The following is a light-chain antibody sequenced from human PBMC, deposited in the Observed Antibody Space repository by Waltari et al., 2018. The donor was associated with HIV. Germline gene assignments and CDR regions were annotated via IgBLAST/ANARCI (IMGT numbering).Light chain of an antibody. CDR3: QQYDYWPPWT. Sequence: EVLLTQSPATLSVSPGDRTTLSCRASQSVRTNLAWYQQSPGQPPRLLIYGASTRATGISARFSGSGSGTEFTLTINSRQSEDYAVYYCQQYDYWPPWTFGQGTKVEMK. CDR2: GAS. V-gene: IGKV3-15*01. CDR1: QSVRTN. J-gene: IGKJ1*01.